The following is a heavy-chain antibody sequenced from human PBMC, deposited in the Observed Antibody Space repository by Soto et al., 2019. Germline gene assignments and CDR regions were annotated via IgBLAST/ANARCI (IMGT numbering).Heavy chain of an antibody. CDR3: ARPIAGSGDYFDY. CDR2: IYSGDST. D-gene: IGHD6-25*01. CDR1: GFTFSSYA. V-gene: IGHV3-23*01. J-gene: IGHJ4*02. Sequence: GGSLRLSCAASGFTFSSYAIRWVRQAPGRGLGGVSAIYSGDSTYYADSVKGRFTISEDNSKRTLYLQMNSLRAEDTALYYCARPIAGSGDYFDYWGQGTLVTVSS.